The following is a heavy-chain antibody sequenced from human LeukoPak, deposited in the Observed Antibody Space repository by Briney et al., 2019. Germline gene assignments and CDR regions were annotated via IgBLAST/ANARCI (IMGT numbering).Heavy chain of an antibody. D-gene: IGHD7-27*01. Sequence: GGSLRLSCAASGFTFTTYAMTWVRQAPGKGLEWVSGISGYSETTYYADSVKGRFTISRDNSKTTLFLQMNSLRAEDTAVYYCAKIDSSSLGPQGSWGQGTLVTVSS. CDR1: GFTFTTYA. CDR2: ISGYSETT. CDR3: AKIDSSSLGPQGS. J-gene: IGHJ5*02. V-gene: IGHV3-23*01.